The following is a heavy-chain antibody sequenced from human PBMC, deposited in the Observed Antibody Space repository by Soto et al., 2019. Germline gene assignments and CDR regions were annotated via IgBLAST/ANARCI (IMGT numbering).Heavy chain of an antibody. CDR2: IYYSGST. V-gene: IGHV4-31*01. CDR3: ARVPLSRYYFDY. J-gene: IGHJ4*02. CDR1: GGSISSGVYY. Sequence: PSETLSLTCTVSGGSISSGVYYGSWIPQHPGKGLEWIGYIYYSGSTYYNPSLKSLVTISVDTSKNQFSLKLSSVTAADTAVYYCARVPLSRYYFDYWGQGTLVTVSS.